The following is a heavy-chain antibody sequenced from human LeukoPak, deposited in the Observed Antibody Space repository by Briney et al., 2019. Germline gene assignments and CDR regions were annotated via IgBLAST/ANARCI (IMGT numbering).Heavy chain of an antibody. D-gene: IGHD3-10*01. J-gene: IGHJ4*02. Sequence: ASVKVSCKASGYTFSGHYRHWVRQAPGQGLEWMGWINPNGDDTNYAQKFQGRVTMTRDTSISTAYMELNRLRADDTALYYCATDPPNPGIYYDYWGQGTLVTVSS. CDR3: ATDPPNPGIYYDY. CDR2: INPNGDDT. CDR1: GYTFSGHY. V-gene: IGHV1-2*02.